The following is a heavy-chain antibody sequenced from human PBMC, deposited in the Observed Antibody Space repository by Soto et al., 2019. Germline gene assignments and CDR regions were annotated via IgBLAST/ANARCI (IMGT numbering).Heavy chain of an antibody. J-gene: IGHJ4*02. CDR3: ATSLLDTAMVRFDY. V-gene: IGHV4-31*03. D-gene: IGHD5-18*01. CDR1: GGSISSGGYY. CDR2: IYYSGST. Sequence: SETLSLTCTVSGGSISSGGYYWSWIRQHPGKGLEWIGYIYYSGSTYYNPSLKSRVTISVDTSKNQFSLKLSSVTAADTAVYYCATSLLDTAMVRFDYWGQGTLVTVSS.